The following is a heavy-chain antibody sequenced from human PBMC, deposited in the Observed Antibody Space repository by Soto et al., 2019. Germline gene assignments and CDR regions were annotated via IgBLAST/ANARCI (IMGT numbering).Heavy chain of an antibody. CDR2: IYHSGRT. J-gene: IGHJ4*02. CDR1: GYSITSGYY. D-gene: IGHD1-26*01. Sequence: SETLSLTCAVSGYSITSGYYWGWIRQPPGQGLEWIGSIYHSGRTYYNPSLQSRVTVSVDTSKNHFSLKLSSLTAADTAVYYCATTSGSYLYWGQGTLVTVSS. CDR3: ATTSGSYLY. V-gene: IGHV4-38-2*01.